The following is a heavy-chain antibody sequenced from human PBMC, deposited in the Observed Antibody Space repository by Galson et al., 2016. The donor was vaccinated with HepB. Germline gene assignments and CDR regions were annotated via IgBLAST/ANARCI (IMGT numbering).Heavy chain of an antibody. Sequence: SVKVSCKASGYIFTSSGISWMRQAPGQGLEWMGWSNIYDGTINYARKFQGRVSLTTDTSTSTAYMELRSLRFDDTAVYYCARDRDFNMDVWGKGTTVTVSS. CDR3: ARDRDFNMDV. CDR1: GYIFTSSG. CDR2: SNIYDGTI. V-gene: IGHV1-18*04. D-gene: IGHD3-10*01. J-gene: IGHJ6*04.